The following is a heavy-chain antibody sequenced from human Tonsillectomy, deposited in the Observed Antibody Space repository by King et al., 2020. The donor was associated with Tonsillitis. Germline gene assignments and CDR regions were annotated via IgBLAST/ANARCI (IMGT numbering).Heavy chain of an antibody. Sequence: LQLQESGPGLVKPSETLSLTCTVSGGSISSYYWSWIRQPPGKGLEWIGYIYYSGSTNYNPSLKSRVTISVDTSKNQFSLKLSSVTAADTAVYYCARENRPGSCDYGDYGFDYWGQGTLVTVSS. CDR3: ARENRPGSCDYGDYGFDY. J-gene: IGHJ4*02. D-gene: IGHD4-17*01. V-gene: IGHV4-59*01. CDR2: IYYSGST. CDR1: GGSISSYY.